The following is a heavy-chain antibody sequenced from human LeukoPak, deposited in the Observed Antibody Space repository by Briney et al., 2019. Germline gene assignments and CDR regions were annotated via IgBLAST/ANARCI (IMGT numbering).Heavy chain of an antibody. D-gene: IGHD3-10*01. CDR3: ARAISSMVRGVYYFDY. J-gene: IGHJ4*02. CDR1: GGSISSYY. CDR2: IYYSGST. V-gene: IGHV4-59*01. Sequence: SETLSLTCTVSGGSISSYYWSWIRQPPGKGLEWIGYIYYSGSTNYNPSLKSRVTISVDTSKNQFSLKLSSVTAADTAVHYCARAISSMVRGVYYFDYWGQGTLVTVSS.